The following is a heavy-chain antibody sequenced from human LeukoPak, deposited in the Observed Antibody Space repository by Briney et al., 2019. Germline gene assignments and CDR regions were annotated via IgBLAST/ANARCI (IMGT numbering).Heavy chain of an antibody. Sequence: SETLSLTCTVSGGSISSSSYYWGWIRQPPGKGLEWIGSIYYSGTTYYNPSLKSRVTISVDTSKNQFSLKLSSVTAADTAVYYCAREDSSGYFGYWGQGTLVTVSS. J-gene: IGHJ4*02. D-gene: IGHD3-22*01. CDR2: IYYSGTT. CDR3: AREDSSGYFGY. CDR1: GGSISSSSYY. V-gene: IGHV4-39*07.